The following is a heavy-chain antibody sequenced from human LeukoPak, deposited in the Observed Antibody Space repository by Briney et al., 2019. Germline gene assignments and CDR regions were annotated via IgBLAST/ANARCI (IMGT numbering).Heavy chain of an antibody. CDR2: IVPSSKTV. D-gene: IGHD3-22*01. J-gene: IGHJ4*02. CDR3: ARSRDDSSGYSD. CDR1: GFTFSTSG. Sequence: GGSLRLSCAASGFTFSTSGMNWVRQAPGVGLEWLSYIVPSSKTVHYADSVKGRFTISRDNAKNSLFLQMNSLRDEDTAVYYCARSRDDSSGYSDWGQGTLVTVYS. V-gene: IGHV3-48*02.